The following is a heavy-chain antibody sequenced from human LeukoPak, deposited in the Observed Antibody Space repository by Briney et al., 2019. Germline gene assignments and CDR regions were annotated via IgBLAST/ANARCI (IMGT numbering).Heavy chain of an antibody. J-gene: IGHJ4*02. D-gene: IGHD3-16*01. CDR3: AKDWTSHNGVYDCLDF. V-gene: IGHV3-53*01. CDR1: GFTVSSNY. Sequence: GGCLRLSRAASGFTVSSNYMSWVRQAPGKGLEWVASIGGPAETFYSDSVRGRFTISRDNSRYTLYLQMNSLRADDSALYYCAKDWTSHNGVYDCLDFWGQGTQVTVSS. CDR2: IGGPAET.